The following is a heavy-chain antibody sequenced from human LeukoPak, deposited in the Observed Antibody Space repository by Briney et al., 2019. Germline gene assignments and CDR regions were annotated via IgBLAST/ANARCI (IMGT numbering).Heavy chain of an antibody. J-gene: IGHJ4*02. D-gene: IGHD4-23*01. CDR2: MHHTGST. Sequence: SETLSLTCSVSGYSINSGYRWGWIRQPPGKGLEWIAIMHHTGSTHYNPSLQSRVTISIDTSKNHFSLKLRSVSAADTAIYYCATSEGGGFFDYWGQGTPVTVSS. V-gene: IGHV4-38-2*01. CDR1: GYSINSGYR. CDR3: ATSEGGGFFDY.